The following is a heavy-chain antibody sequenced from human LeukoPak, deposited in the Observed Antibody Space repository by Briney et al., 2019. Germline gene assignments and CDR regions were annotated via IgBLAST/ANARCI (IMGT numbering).Heavy chain of an antibody. CDR3: ARDRYSGSGVFDY. CDR1: GFTFDDYG. V-gene: IGHV3-30*03. CDR2: ISYDGSNE. D-gene: IGHD1-26*01. J-gene: IGHJ4*02. Sequence: GGSLRLSCAASGFTFDDYGMSWVRQAPGKGLEWVAIISYDGSNEYYADSVKGRFTISRDNSKNTLYLQMNSLRAADTAVYYCARDRYSGSGVFDYWGQGTLVTVSS.